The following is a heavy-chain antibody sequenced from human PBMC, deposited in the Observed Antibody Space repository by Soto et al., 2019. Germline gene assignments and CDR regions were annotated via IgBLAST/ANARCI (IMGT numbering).Heavy chain of an antibody. CDR1: GGAFSDYA. Sequence: QVQLVQSGAEVKKPGSSVKVSCKASGGAFSDYAFSWVRQAPGQGLEWLGGIMPIFRAPDYAQKFQGRVTIPPXEXTXTXXMEMNSRRSEDTAVYYCASWLKGPDIGNYYYGMDVWGQGTTVTVS. D-gene: IGHD2-15*01. CDR2: IMPIFRAP. V-gene: IGHV1-69*05. CDR3: ASWLKGPDIGNYYYGMDV. J-gene: IGHJ6*02.